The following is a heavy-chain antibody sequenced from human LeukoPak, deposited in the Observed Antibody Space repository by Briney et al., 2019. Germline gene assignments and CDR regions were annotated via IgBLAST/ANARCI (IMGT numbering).Heavy chain of an antibody. J-gene: IGHJ4*02. CDR2: IYYSGST. D-gene: IGHD6-19*01. CDR3: ARTPSSGWLYYFDY. V-gene: IGHV4-31*03. CDR1: GGSISSGGYY. Sequence: SETLSLTCTVSGGSISSGGYYWSWIRQHPGKGLEWIGYIYYSGSTYYNPSLKSRVTISVDTPKNQFSLKLSSVTAADTAVYYCARTPSSGWLYYFDYWGQGTLVTVSS.